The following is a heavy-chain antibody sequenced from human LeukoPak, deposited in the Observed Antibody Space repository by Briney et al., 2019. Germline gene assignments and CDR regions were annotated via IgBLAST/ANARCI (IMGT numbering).Heavy chain of an antibody. CDR1: GYTFTGYY. Sequence: ASVKVSCKASGYTFTGYYMHWVRQAPGQGLEWMGWIDPNSDNIRYSETFKDRVTMTRDTSTNTAYMELSWLRSDDTAVYYCARSAYNYGYVYFDHWGQGTLVIVSS. J-gene: IGHJ4*02. V-gene: IGHV1-2*02. CDR3: ARSAYNYGYVYFDH. D-gene: IGHD5-18*01. CDR2: IDPNSDNI.